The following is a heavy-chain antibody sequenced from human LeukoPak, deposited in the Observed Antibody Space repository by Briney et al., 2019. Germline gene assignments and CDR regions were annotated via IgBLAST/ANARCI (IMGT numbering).Heavy chain of an antibody. CDR3: AVYSYGYRLAY. CDR1: GGSFSGYY. J-gene: IGHJ4*02. Sequence: SETLSLXCAVYGGSFSGYYWSWIRQPPGKGLEWIGEINHSGSTNYNPSLKSRVTISVDTSKNQFSLKLSSVTAADTAVYYCAVYSYGYRLAYWGQGTLVTVSS. CDR2: INHSGST. D-gene: IGHD5-18*01. V-gene: IGHV4-34*01.